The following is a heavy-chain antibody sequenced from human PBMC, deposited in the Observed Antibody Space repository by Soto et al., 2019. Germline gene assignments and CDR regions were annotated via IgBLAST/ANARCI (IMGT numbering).Heavy chain of an antibody. J-gene: IGHJ4*02. Sequence: PSETLSLTCAVYGGSFSGYYWSWIRQPPGKGLEWIGEINHSGSTNYNPSLKSRVTISVDTSKNQFSLKLSSVTAADTAVYYCARVLLGYGLSGVGYWGQGTLVTVS. CDR3: ARVLLGYGLSGVGY. CDR2: INHSGST. V-gene: IGHV4-34*01. D-gene: IGHD5-18*01. CDR1: GGSFSGYY.